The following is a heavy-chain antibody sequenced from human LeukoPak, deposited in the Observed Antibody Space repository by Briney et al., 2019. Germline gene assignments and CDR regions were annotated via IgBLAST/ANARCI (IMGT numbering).Heavy chain of an antibody. CDR1: GDSINSYH. J-gene: IGHJ3*02. V-gene: IGHV4-59*01. CDR3: ARALGWDCSGGSCLDAFDI. Sequence: SETLSLTCTISGDSINSYHWSWLRQPPGSKLEWIGYFYYSGVTNYNPSLKSRVTMSLDTSKNQFSLKLSSVTAADTAVYYCARALGWDCSGGSCLDAFDIWGQGTMVTVSS. CDR2: FYYSGVT. D-gene: IGHD2-15*01.